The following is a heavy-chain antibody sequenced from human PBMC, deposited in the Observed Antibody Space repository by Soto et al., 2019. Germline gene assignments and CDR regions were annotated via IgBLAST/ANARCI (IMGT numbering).Heavy chain of an antibody. V-gene: IGHV3-7*01. Sequence: EVQLVESGGGLVQPGGSLRLSCAASGFTFSSYWMSWVRQAPGKGLEWVANIKQDGSEKYYVDSVKGRFTISRDNAKNSLYLQMYSLRAEDTAVYYCARGGPGYSSSWYFYGGRGTRFDYWGQGTLVTVSS. D-gene: IGHD6-13*01. CDR1: GFTFSSYW. J-gene: IGHJ4*02. CDR2: IKQDGSEK. CDR3: ARGGPGYSSSWYFYGGRGTRFDY.